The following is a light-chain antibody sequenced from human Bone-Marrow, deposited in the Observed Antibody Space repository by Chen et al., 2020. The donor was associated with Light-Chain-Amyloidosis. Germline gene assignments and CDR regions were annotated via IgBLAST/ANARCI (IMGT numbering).Light chain of an antibody. Sequence: DIQMTQSPPSLSSSVGDRVTLTCRASQSISSWLAWYQQKPGKAPKLLIYDASSLESGVPSRFSGSGSGTEFTLTISSLQPDDFATYYCQQYNSYSPKTFGQGTKVEIK. V-gene: IGKV1-5*01. CDR2: DAS. CDR1: QSISSW. CDR3: QQYNSYSPKT. J-gene: IGKJ1*01.